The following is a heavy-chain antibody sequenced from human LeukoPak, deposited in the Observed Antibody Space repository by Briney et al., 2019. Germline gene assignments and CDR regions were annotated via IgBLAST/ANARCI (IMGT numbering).Heavy chain of an antibody. J-gene: IGHJ4*02. D-gene: IGHD1/OR15-1a*01. CDR3: AREEETTNFYY. CDR2: TPHSGTT. V-gene: IGHV4-38-2*02. Sequence: SETLSLTCAVSGYSIRRGYYWGWIRQPPGKGLEWIGSTPHSGTTFYNPSLKRRVTISVDTANNQFSLRLSSVTTADTAVYYCAREEETTNFYYGGQGTLVTVSS. CDR1: GYSIRRGYY.